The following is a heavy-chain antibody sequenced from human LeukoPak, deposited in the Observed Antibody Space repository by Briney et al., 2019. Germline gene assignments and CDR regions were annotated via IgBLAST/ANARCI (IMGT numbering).Heavy chain of an antibody. CDR3: ATDRDATHLNY. CDR1: GFTFSNAW. D-gene: IGHD5-24*01. V-gene: IGHV3-15*01. Sequence: GGSLRLSCAASGFTFSNAWMNWLRQAPGKGLEWVGRIKSKAHGGTLEYAAPVKGRFTISRDGSENTLYLQMSSLKTEDTAVYYCATDRDATHLNYWGQGTLVTVSS. J-gene: IGHJ4*02. CDR2: IKSKAHGGTL.